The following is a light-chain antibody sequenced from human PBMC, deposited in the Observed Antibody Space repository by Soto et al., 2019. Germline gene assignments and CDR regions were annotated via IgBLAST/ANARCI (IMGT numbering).Light chain of an antibody. J-gene: IGLJ3*02. V-gene: IGLV1-51*01. CDR3: GTWDSSLSAGV. Sequence: QSVLTQPPSVSAAPGQKVTISCSGSSSNIGNNYVSWYQQLPGTAPKHLIYDNNIRPSGIPDRFSGSKSGTSATLGITGIQTGDEADYYCGTWDSSLSAGVFGGGTKLTVL. CDR1: SSNIGNNY. CDR2: DNN.